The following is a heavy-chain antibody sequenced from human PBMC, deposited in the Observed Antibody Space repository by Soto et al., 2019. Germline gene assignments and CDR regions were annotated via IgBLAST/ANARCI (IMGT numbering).Heavy chain of an antibody. D-gene: IGHD1-20*01. Sequence: QVQLVESGGGLVKPGGSLRLSCAASGFTFSDFYMNWIRQAPGKGLEWLSFISSSGTTMYYSDSVKGRFTISRDNAKNSLYLQMNSLRAEDTAVYYCVRDLGSSIRGAPYNWFDPWGQGTLVTVSS. CDR2: ISSSGTTM. J-gene: IGHJ5*02. V-gene: IGHV3-11*01. CDR3: VRDLGSSIRGAPYNWFDP. CDR1: GFTFSDFY.